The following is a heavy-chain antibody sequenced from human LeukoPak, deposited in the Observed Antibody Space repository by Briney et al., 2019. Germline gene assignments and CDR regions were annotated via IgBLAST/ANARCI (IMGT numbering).Heavy chain of an antibody. D-gene: IGHD2-15*01. V-gene: IGHV3-9*01. CDR3: ARGPLEYCCGGTCSSGRNWFDP. Sequence: GGSLRLSCAASGFTFDDYAMHWVRQAPGKGLEWVSGISWNSGSIGYADSVKGRFTISRDNAKNSLYLQMNSLRADDAAAYYCARGPLEYCCGGTCSSGRNWFDPWGQGTLVTVSS. CDR1: GFTFDDYA. CDR2: ISWNSGSI. J-gene: IGHJ5*02.